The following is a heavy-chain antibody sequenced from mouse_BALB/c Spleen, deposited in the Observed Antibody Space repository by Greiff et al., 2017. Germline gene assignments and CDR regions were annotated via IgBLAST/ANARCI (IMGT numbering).Heavy chain of an antibody. V-gene: IGHV2-2*02. J-gene: IGHJ4*01. CDR2: IWSGGST. D-gene: IGHD3-2*01. CDR3: ARKTARATSMDY. Sequence: VKLMESGPGLVQPSQSLSITCTVSGFSLTSYGVHWVRQSPGKGLEWLGVIWSGGSTDYNAAFISRLSISKDNSKSQVFFKMNSLQANDTAIYYCARKTARATSMDYWGQGTSVTVSS. CDR1: GFSLTSYG.